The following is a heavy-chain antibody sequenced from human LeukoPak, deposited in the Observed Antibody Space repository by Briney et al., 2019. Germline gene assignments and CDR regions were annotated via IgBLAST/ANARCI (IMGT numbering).Heavy chain of an antibody. CDR2: INPIFGTA. CDR3: ARVSGYYDSDAFDI. V-gene: IGHV1-69*13. CDR1: GGTFSSYA. D-gene: IGHD3-22*01. Sequence: SVKVSCKASGGTFSSYAISWVRQAPGQGLEWMGGINPIFGTANYSQKFQGRVTITADESTSTAYMELSSLRSEDTAVYYCARVSGYYDSDAFDIWGQGTMVTVSS. J-gene: IGHJ3*02.